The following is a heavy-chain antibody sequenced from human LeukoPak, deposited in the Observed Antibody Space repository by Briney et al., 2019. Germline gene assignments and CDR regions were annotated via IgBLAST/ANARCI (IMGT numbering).Heavy chain of an antibody. Sequence: VASVKVSCKASGYTFTSYYMHWVRQAPGQGLEWMGIINPSGGSTSYAQKFQGRVTMTRDMSTSTVYMELSSLRSEDTAVYYCASGAVAGFFDYWGQGTLVTVSS. CDR1: GYTFTSYY. CDR2: INPSGGST. D-gene: IGHD6-19*01. CDR3: ASGAVAGFFDY. V-gene: IGHV1-46*01. J-gene: IGHJ4*02.